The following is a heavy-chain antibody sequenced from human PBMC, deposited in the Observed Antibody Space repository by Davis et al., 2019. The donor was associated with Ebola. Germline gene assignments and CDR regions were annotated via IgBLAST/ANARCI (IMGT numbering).Heavy chain of an antibody. Sequence: GESLKISCAASGFTFTDHYMDWVRQAPGKGLEWVSVIYDQSTAYADSVSGRFIISRDKSNNTLYLEMNSLRVDDTAVYYCATTQWLREFDNWGQGTLVTVSS. CDR2: IYDQST. CDR3: ATTQWLREFDN. CDR1: GFTFTDHY. D-gene: IGHD6-19*01. V-gene: IGHV3-53*05. J-gene: IGHJ4*02.